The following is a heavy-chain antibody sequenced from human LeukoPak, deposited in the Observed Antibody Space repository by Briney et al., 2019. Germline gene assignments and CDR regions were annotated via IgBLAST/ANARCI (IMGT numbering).Heavy chain of an antibody. CDR1: GGSISSYY. CDR3: ARARRIQLLYGYYFDY. V-gene: IGHV4-59*01. D-gene: IGHD5-18*01. J-gene: IGHJ4*02. CDR2: IYYSGST. Sequence: SETLSLTCTVSGGSISSYYWSWIRQPPGKGLEWIGYIYYSGSTNYNPSLKSRVTISVDTSKNQFSLKLSSVTAADTAVYYCARARRIQLLYGYYFDYWGQGTLVTVSS.